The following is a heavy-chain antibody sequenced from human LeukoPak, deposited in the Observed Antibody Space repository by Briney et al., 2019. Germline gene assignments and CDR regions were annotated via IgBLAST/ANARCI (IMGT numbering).Heavy chain of an antibody. Sequence: ASVKVSCKASGYTFDDYAISWVRQAPGQGLEWMGWINTYNGDTITAQKFQGRVTLSTDTSTTTASMELRSLRSDDTAFYYCARGSAILGIFFDSWGQGTLVTVSS. CDR1: GYTFDDYA. V-gene: IGHV1-18*01. CDR2: INTYNGDT. J-gene: IGHJ4*02. D-gene: IGHD2/OR15-2a*01. CDR3: ARGSAILGIFFDS.